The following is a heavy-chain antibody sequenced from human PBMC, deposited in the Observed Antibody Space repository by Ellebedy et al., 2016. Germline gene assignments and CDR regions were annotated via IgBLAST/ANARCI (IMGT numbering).Heavy chain of an antibody. D-gene: IGHD6-19*01. CDR1: GITLSSYD. CDR2: IGTGGDT. CDR3: AREARYSSGWNDWYFDL. V-gene: IGHV3-13*01. Sequence: GGSLRLSCAAPGITLSSYDMHWVRQGIGKGLEWVSAIGTGGDTYYPDSVKGRFTISRENAMNSLNLQMNSLTGADTAVYYCAREARYSSGWNDWYFDLWGRGTLVTVSS. J-gene: IGHJ2*01.